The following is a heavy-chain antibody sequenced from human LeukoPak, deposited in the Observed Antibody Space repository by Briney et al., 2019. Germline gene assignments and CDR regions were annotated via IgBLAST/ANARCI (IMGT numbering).Heavy chain of an antibody. J-gene: IGHJ4*02. CDR3: ARGIQQLGRMGLVYRIFDY. CDR2: ISHDGSNK. D-gene: IGHD6-13*01. CDR1: GFTFSNYA. Sequence: GGSLRLSCAASGFTFSNYAIHWVRQAPGKWLEWVAVISHDGSNKYYADSVKGRFTISRDNSKNTLYLQMGSLRSEDTAVYYCARGIQQLGRMGLVYRIFDYWGQGTLVTVSS. V-gene: IGHV3-30*14.